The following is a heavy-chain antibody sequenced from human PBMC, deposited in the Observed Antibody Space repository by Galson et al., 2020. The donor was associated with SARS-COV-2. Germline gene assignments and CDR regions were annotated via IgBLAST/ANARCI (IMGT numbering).Heavy chain of an antibody. Sequence: ASVKVSCKASGYSFTSYYMHWVRQAPGQGLEWMGVINPSSGSTTYAQKFQGRVTMTRDTSTSTLYMELSSLRSEDTAVFYCARSLTAGALGIWGQGTMVTVSS. V-gene: IGHV1-46*01. CDR2: INPSSGST. D-gene: IGHD6-19*01. J-gene: IGHJ3*02. CDR1: GYSFTSYY. CDR3: ARSLTAGALGI.